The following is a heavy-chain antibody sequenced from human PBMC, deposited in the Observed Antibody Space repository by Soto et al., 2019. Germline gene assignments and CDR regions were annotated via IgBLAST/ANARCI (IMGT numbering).Heavy chain of an antibody. J-gene: IGHJ4*02. CDR1: GYTFISYD. V-gene: IGHV1-8*01. CDR3: ARPLNNDYFGY. CDR2: MNPNSGNT. Sequence: ASVKVSCKASGYTFISYDINWARQATGQGLEWMGWMNPNSGNTGYAQKFQGRVTMTRNTSISTAYLELSSLRSDDTAVYYCARPLNNDYFGYWGQGTLVTVSS.